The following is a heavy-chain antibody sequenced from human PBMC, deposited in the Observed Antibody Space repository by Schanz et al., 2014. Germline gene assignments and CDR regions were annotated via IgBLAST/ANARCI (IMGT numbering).Heavy chain of an antibody. Sequence: QVQLLQSGAEVKKPGASMKVSCKASGYTFTIYYMLWVRQAPGQGLEWMGWINAGTGNTEYSQKLQGRVTITRDTLASTAYMEVSSLRSEDTAVYYCARDQSPYTNSSDVGYFDYWGQGSLVTVSS. CDR1: GYTFTIYY. V-gene: IGHV1-3*01. D-gene: IGHD6-6*01. CDR3: ARDQSPYTNSSDVGYFDY. J-gene: IGHJ4*02. CDR2: INAGTGNT.